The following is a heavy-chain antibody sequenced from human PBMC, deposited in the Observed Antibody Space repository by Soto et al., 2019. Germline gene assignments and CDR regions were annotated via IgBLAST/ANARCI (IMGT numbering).Heavy chain of an antibody. V-gene: IGHV3-21*02. D-gene: IGHD7-27*01. CDR3: ARGSISWGPGAFDI. J-gene: IGHJ3*02. CDR1: GFTFSDYN. CDR2: ISSASSFI. Sequence: QLVESGGGLAKPGGSLRLSCTASGFTFSDYNINWVRQAPGKGLEWVSSISSASSFIYYADSLKGRFTISRDNAKNSVYLQIDSLSAEDTALYYCARGSISWGPGAFDIWGQGTMVTVSS.